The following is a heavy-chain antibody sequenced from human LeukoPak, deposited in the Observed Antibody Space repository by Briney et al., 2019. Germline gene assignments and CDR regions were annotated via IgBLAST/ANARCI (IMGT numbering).Heavy chain of an antibody. V-gene: IGHV3-23*01. CDR3: ANPGEWLGNWYLDL. D-gene: IGHD3-3*01. CDR2: ISGSGGST. Sequence: GGSLRLSCAASGFTFSSYAMSWVRQAPGKGLEWVSAISGSGGSTYYADSVKGRFTISRDNSKNTLYLQMNSLRAEDTAVYYCANPGEWLGNWYLDLWGRGTLVTVSS. J-gene: IGHJ2*01. CDR1: GFTFSSYA.